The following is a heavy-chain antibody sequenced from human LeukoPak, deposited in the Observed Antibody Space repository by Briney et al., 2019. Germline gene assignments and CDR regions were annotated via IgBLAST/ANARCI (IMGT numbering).Heavy chain of an antibody. D-gene: IGHD1-1*01. V-gene: IGHV3-9*01. CDR2: ISWNSGSI. CDR1: GFTFDDYA. Sequence: GRSLRLSCAASGFTFDDYAMHWVRQAPGKGLEWVSGISWNSGSIGYADSVKGRFTISRDNAKNSLYLQMNSLRAEDTALYYWAKGSVALEDFGIWGQGTMVTVSS. J-gene: IGHJ3*02. CDR3: AKGSVALEDFGI.